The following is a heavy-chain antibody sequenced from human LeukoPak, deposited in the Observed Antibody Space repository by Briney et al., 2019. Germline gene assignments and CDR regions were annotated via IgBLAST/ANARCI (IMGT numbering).Heavy chain of an antibody. J-gene: IGHJ6*02. V-gene: IGHV2-5*01. Sequence: SGPTLVNPTQTLTLTCTFSGLSPSTVGVGVVWIRQPPGKALEWLGVTYWNGDKRYNPSLASRLTITKDTSKNQEVLTLTNMDPVDTATYYCGHRRESFDYHGVDVWGQGTTVTVSS. CDR2: TYWNGDK. CDR1: GLSPSTVGVG. D-gene: IGHD2/OR15-2a*01. CDR3: GHRRESFDYHGVDV.